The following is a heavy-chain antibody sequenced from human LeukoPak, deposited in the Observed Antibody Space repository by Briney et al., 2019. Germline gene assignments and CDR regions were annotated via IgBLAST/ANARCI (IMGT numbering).Heavy chain of an antibody. CDR3: AKDIVATAGAYYMDV. V-gene: IGHV3-9*01. J-gene: IGHJ6*03. Sequence: QPGGSLRLSCAASGFTFSSYAMHWVRQAPGKGLEWVSGISWNSGSIGYADSVKGRFTISRDNAKNSLYLQMNSLRAEDTALYYCAKDIVATAGAYYMDVWGKGTTVTISS. D-gene: IGHD5-12*01. CDR1: GFTFSSYA. CDR2: ISWNSGSI.